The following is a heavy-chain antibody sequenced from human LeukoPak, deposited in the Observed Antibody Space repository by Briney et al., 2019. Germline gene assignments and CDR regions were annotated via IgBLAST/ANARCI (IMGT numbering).Heavy chain of an antibody. CDR3: ARDKYYYGSGSWRYYYYGMDV. V-gene: IGHV3-74*01. CDR1: GFPFSVYW. CDR2: ISNDGSDT. D-gene: IGHD3-10*01. J-gene: IGHJ6*02. Sequence: GGSLRLSCAASGFPFSVYWMHWVRHVPGKGLVWVSRISNDGSDTSYADSVKGRFTIPRDNATNTLYMQMDSLRAEDTAVYYCARDKYYYGSGSWRYYYYGMDVWGQGTTVTVSS.